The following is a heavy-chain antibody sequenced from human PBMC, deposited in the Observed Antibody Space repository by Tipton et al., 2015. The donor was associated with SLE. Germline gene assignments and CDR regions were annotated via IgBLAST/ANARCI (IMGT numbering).Heavy chain of an antibody. CDR2: ISYDGSNK. V-gene: IGHV3-30*03. CDR3: ARGSYYYDSSDYVDF. D-gene: IGHD3-22*01. J-gene: IGHJ4*02. Sequence: SLRLSCVGSGFSFSITDMTWVRQAPGKGLEWVAVISYDGSNKYYADSVKGRFTISRDNAKNSLYLQMNSLRAEDTAVYYCARGSYYYDSSDYVDFWGQGTLVTVSS. CDR1: GFSFSITD.